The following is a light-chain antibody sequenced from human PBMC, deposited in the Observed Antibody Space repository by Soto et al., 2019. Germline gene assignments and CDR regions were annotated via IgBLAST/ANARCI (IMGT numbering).Light chain of an antibody. CDR1: QSVSSTY. J-gene: IGKJ5*01. Sequence: EIVLTQSPGTLSLSPGDRATLSCRASQSVSSTYLAWYQQKPGQAPRPLIYGASSRATGIPDRFSGSGSGIDFTLTIFRLEPEDFAVYYCQQYGSSPSITFGQGTRLEIK. V-gene: IGKV3-20*01. CDR3: QQYGSSPSIT. CDR2: GAS.